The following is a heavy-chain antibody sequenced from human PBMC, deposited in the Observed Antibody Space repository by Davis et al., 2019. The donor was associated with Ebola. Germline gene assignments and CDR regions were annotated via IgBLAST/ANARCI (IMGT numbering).Heavy chain of an antibody. CDR2: ISAYNGNT. D-gene: IGHD3-9*01. V-gene: IGHV1-18*01. CDR1: GYTFTTYG. J-gene: IGHJ4*02. CDR3: ARAAFYDVLTGPDY. Sequence: ASVKVSCKASGYTFTTYGISWVRQAPGQGLEWMGWISAYNGNTNYAQKFQGRVTMTTDTFTSTAYMELRSLGSDDTAVYYCARAAFYDVLTGPDYWGQGTLVTVSS.